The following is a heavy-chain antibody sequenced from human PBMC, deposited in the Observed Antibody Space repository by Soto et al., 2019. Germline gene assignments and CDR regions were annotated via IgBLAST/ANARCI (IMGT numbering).Heavy chain of an antibody. CDR3: ARHCFGTSCLEN. J-gene: IGHJ4*02. V-gene: IGHV4-4*03. Sequence: QVQLQESGPGLVKPPGTLSLTCSVSSASISSYVWWSWVRQPPGGGLEWIGEIFHSGLTNYNPSLESRVTISVDKSNNQFSLKLISVTAADTAVYYCARHCFGTSCLENWGQGTLVTVSS. CDR2: IFHSGLT. D-gene: IGHD2-2*01. CDR1: SASISSYVW.